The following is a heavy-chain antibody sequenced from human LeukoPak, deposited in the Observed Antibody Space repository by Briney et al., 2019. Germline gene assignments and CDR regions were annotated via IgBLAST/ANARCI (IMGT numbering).Heavy chain of an antibody. D-gene: IGHD2-15*01. CDR2: ISYDGSNK. CDR1: GFTFSSYA. Sequence: GGSLRLSCAASGFTFSSYAMHWVRQAPGKGLEWVAVISYDGSNKYYADSVKGRFTISRDNSKNTLYLQMNSLRAEDTAVYYCARNALEGNIVVVVAAGWFDPWGQGTLVTVSS. CDR3: ARNALEGNIVVVVAAGWFDP. V-gene: IGHV3-30-3*01. J-gene: IGHJ5*02.